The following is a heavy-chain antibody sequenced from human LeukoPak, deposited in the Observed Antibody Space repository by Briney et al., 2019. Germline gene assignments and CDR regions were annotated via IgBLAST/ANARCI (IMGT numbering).Heavy chain of an antibody. D-gene: IGHD2-15*01. Sequence: GGSLKLSCAASGFTFSSYAMSWVRQAPGKGLEWVSAISGSGGSTYYADSVKGRFTISRDNSKNTLYLQMNSLRAEDTAVYYCAKDPRFCSGGSCYLLDWGQGTLVTVSS. V-gene: IGHV3-23*01. CDR2: ISGSGGST. J-gene: IGHJ4*02. CDR3: AKDPRFCSGGSCYLLD. CDR1: GFTFSSYA.